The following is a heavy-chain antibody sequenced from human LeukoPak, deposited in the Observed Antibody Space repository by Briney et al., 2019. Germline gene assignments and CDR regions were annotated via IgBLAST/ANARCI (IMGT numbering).Heavy chain of an antibody. Sequence: GGSLRLSCAASAFTFSNYAMSWVRQAPGKGLEWASGISGNGGNTYYADSVKGRFTISRDNSKNTLYLQMNSLRAEDTAVYYCARAMDVWGQGATVTVSS. CDR3: ARAMDV. CDR2: ISGNGGNT. V-gene: IGHV3-23*01. CDR1: AFTFSNYA. J-gene: IGHJ6*02.